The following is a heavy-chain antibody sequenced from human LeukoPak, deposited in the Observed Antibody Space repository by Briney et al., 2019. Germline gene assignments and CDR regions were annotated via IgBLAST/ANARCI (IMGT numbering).Heavy chain of an antibody. V-gene: IGHV1-8*02. CDR2: MNPNSGNT. D-gene: IGHD3-3*01. CDR1: GYTFTSCG. J-gene: IGHJ6*02. CDR3: ARVFNDFWSGYYYYYYGMDV. Sequence: GASVKVSFKSSGYTFTSCGISWVRQAPGQGLGWMGWMNPNSGNTGYSQKFQGRVTMTSNTSISTAYLELSSLRSEDTAVYYCARVFNDFWSGYYYYYYGMDVWGQGTTVTVSS.